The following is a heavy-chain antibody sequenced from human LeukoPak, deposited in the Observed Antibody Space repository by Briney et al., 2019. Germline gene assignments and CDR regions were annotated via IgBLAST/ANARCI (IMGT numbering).Heavy chain of an antibody. CDR3: ARAQVAIRSVDY. J-gene: IGHJ4*02. D-gene: IGHD5-12*01. CDR2: IYYSGST. Sequence: SETPSLTCAVYGGSFRGYYWSWIRQPPGKGLELIGYIYYSGSTNYNPSLKSRVTISVDTSKNQFSLKLSSVTAADTAVYCCARAQVAIRSVDYWGQGTLVTVSS. V-gene: IGHV4-59*01. CDR1: GGSFRGYY.